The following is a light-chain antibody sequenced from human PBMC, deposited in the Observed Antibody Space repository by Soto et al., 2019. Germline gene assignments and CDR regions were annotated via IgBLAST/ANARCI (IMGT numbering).Light chain of an antibody. J-gene: IGKJ1*01. CDR2: SGS. CDR3: QQRYSWLRV. Sequence: ASQSVSSTVAWYQHKPGQAPRLVVYSGSKRSTGVPARFSGSGSGTDFTLTISSLESDDFAIYYCQQRYSWLRVFGQGTKVDIK. V-gene: IGKV3-11*01. CDR1: QSVSST.